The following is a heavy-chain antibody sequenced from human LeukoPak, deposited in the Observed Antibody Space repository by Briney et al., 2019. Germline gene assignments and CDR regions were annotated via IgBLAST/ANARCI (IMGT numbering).Heavy chain of an antibody. CDR3: AREGYIAVVPAARGFDY. CDR2: INPNSGGT. CDR1: GYTLTGYY. Sequence: ASVKVSCKASGYTLTGYYMHWVRQAPGQGLEWMGWINPNSGGTNYAQKFQGRVTMTRDTSISTAYMELSRLRSDDTAVYYCAREGYIAVVPAARGFDYWGQGTLVTVSS. V-gene: IGHV1-2*02. J-gene: IGHJ4*02. D-gene: IGHD2-2*01.